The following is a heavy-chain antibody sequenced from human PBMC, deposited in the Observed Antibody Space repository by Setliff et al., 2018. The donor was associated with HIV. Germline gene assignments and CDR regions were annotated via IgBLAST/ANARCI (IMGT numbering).Heavy chain of an antibody. Sequence: ASVKVSCKASGYTFTDYYMHWVQQAPGKGLEWMGRVDPKNGKTLYAENLRGRITITADTSTDTAYMELNRLRSEDTAMYYCATLDYYGSQTYNLALHYWGQGTLVTVS. CDR1: GYTFTDYY. CDR2: VDPKNGKT. CDR3: ATLDYYGSQTYNLALHY. J-gene: IGHJ4*02. D-gene: IGHD3-10*01. V-gene: IGHV1-69-2*01.